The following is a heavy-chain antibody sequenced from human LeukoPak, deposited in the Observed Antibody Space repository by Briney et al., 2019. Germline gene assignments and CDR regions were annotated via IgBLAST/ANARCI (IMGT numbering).Heavy chain of an antibody. Sequence: GASVKVSCKASGYTFTGYYMHWVRQAPGQGLEWMGWINPNSGGTNYAQKFQGRVTMTRDTSISTAYMELSRLRSDDTAVYYCARVRPGLKIAALGYYFDYWGQGTLVTVSS. V-gene: IGHV1-2*02. D-gene: IGHD6-6*01. CDR3: ARVRPGLKIAALGYYFDY. J-gene: IGHJ4*02. CDR1: GYTFTGYY. CDR2: INPNSGGT.